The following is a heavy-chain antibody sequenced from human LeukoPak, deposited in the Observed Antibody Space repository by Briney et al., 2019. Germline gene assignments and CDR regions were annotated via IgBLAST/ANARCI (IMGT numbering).Heavy chain of an antibody. CDR1: GYTFTGYF. Sequence: ASVKVSCKASGYTFTGYFIHWVRQAPGEGLEWMGIINPTGGSTSYAQKFQGRVTMTRDTSTSTVYMELSSLRSEDTAVYYCARDHYHKIHSVMVTAPDYWGQGTLVIVSS. CDR3: ARDHYHKIHSVMVTAPDY. CDR2: INPTGGST. J-gene: IGHJ4*02. D-gene: IGHD2-21*02. V-gene: IGHV1-46*01.